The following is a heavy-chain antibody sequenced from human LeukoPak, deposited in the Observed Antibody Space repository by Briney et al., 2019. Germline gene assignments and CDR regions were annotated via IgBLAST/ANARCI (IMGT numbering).Heavy chain of an antibody. CDR1: GFAFSSHY. D-gene: IGHD6-13*01. CDR3: ARGQQMVLWFDP. V-gene: IGHV3-7*01. J-gene: IGHJ5*02. CDR2: IKQSGSER. Sequence: GGSLRLSCAASGFAFSSHYMTWVRQAPGKGLEWVATIKQSGSERYYVDSVKGRFTISRDDAKSSVCLQMNSLRADDTAVYYCARGQQMVLWFDPWGQGTLVTVSS.